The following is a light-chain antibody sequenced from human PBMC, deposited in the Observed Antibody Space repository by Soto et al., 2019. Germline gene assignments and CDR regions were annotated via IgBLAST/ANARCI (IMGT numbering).Light chain of an antibody. J-gene: IGLJ1*01. CDR2: GSR. CDR1: SSTIGAGYD. Sequence: QSVLTQPPSVSGAPGQRVTISCTGSSSTIGAGYDVHWYQQLPGTAPKLLIYGSRNRPSGVPDRFSGSKSGTSASLAITGLQAEDEADYYCQSYDSSLTDSVFGNGTKV. V-gene: IGLV1-40*01. CDR3: QSYDSSLTDSV.